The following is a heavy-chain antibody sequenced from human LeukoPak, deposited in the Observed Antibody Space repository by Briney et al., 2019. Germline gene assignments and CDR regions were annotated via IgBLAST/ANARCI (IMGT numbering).Heavy chain of an antibody. CDR3: ANDQSHYDFFSDY. CDR1: GFTFSSYG. D-gene: IGHD3-3*01. CDR2: IRYDGGNK. Sequence: PGGSLRLSCAASGFTFSSYGMHWVRRAPGKGLEWVAFIRYDGGNKYYADSVKGRFTISRDNSKNTLYLQMNSLRAEDTAVYYCANDQSHYDFFSDYWGQGTLVTVSS. V-gene: IGHV3-30*02. J-gene: IGHJ4*02.